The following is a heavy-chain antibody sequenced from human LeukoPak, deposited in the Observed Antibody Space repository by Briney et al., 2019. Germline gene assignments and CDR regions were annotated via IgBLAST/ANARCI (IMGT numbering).Heavy chain of an antibody. V-gene: IGHV3-30*04. CDR2: ISYDGSNK. J-gene: IGHJ6*02. CDR3: ARDVTPHGIYGMDV. CDR1: GFTFSSYA. Sequence: GGSLRLSCAASGFTFSSYAMHWVRQVPGKGLEWVAVISYDGSNKYYADSVKGRFTISRDNSKNTLYLQMNSLRAEDTAVYYCARDVTPHGIYGMDVWGQGTTVTVSS. D-gene: IGHD2-21*01.